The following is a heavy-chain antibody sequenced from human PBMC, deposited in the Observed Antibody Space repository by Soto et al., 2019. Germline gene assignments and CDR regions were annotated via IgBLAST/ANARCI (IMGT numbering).Heavy chain of an antibody. V-gene: IGHV3-7*01. D-gene: IGHD6-19*01. CDR3: ARDPRYSSGAN. J-gene: IGHJ4*02. CDR2: IKQDGSEK. Sequence: GSLRLSCSASGFPLSSYWMTWVRQAPGKGLEWVANIKQDGSEKYYEDSVKGRFTISRDNAKNSLYLQMNSLTAEDTAVYYCARDPRYSSGANWGQGTQVTVSS. CDR1: GFPLSSYW.